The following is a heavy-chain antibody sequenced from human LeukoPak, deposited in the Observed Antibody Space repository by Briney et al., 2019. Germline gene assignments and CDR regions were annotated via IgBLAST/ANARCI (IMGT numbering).Heavy chain of an antibody. J-gene: IGHJ4*02. CDR2: IKQDGSEK. CDR1: GFSFSSYW. Sequence: GGSLRLSCAASGFSFSSYWMSWVRQAPGKGLEWVANIKQDGSEKYYVDSVKGRFTISRDNAKNSLYLQINSLRAEDTAVYYCARDLNYYDSSGYYNYWGQGNLVTVYS. CDR3: ARDLNYYDSSGYYNY. D-gene: IGHD3-22*01. V-gene: IGHV3-7*01.